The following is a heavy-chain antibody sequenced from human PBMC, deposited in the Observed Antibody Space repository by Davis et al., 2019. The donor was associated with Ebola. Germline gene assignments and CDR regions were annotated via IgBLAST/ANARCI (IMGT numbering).Heavy chain of an antibody. V-gene: IGHV3-23*01. J-gene: IGHJ4*02. Sequence: GESLKISCTASVITFSSYAMTWVRQAPGKGLEWVSAFSGSGGSTYYADSVKGRFTISRDNSKNTVYLQMYSLRAEDTAMYYCAKSPWSGSFDYWGQGTPVTVSS. CDR1: VITFSSYA. D-gene: IGHD1-26*01. CDR3: AKSPWSGSFDY. CDR2: FSGSGGST.